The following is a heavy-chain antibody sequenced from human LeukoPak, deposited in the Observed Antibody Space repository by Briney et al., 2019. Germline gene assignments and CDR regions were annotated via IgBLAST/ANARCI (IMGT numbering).Heavy chain of an antibody. CDR3: ARSPRVTGLGYCSGGSCYYYYYYYMDV. V-gene: IGHV4-59*12. CDR1: GGSISTYY. CDR2: IYYSGST. J-gene: IGHJ6*03. Sequence: SETLSLTCTVSGGSISTYYWSWIRQPPGKGLEWIGNIYYSGSTNYNPSLKSRVTISVDTSKNQFSLQLNSVTPEDTAVYYCARSPRVTGLGYCSGGSCYYYYYYYMDVWGKGTTVTISS. D-gene: IGHD2-15*01.